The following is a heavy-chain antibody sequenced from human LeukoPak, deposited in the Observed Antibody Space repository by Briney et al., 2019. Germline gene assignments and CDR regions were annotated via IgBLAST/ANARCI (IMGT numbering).Heavy chain of an antibody. Sequence: MPSQTLSLTCTVSGGSISSGGYYWSWIRQHPGKGLEWIGYIYYSGSTYYNPSLKSRVTMSVDTSENQFSLKLSSVTAADTAVYYCATTVGSYLDYWSQGTLVTVSS. CDR1: GGSISSGGYY. CDR2: IYYSGST. J-gene: IGHJ4*02. V-gene: IGHV4-31*03. D-gene: IGHD3-16*01. CDR3: ATTVGSYLDY.